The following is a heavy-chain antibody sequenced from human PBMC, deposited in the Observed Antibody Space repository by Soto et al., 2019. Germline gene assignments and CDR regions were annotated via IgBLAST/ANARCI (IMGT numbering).Heavy chain of an antibody. D-gene: IGHD6-13*01. Sequence: PGGSLRLSCAASGFTFDDYAMHWVRQAPGKGLEWVSGISWNSGSIGYADSVKGRFTISRDNAKNSLYLQMNSLRAEDTALYYCAKEYSSSWLYYYYYGKDVWGQGTTVTVSS. J-gene: IGHJ6*02. CDR1: GFTFDDYA. CDR3: AKEYSSSWLYYYYYGKDV. V-gene: IGHV3-9*01. CDR2: ISWNSGSI.